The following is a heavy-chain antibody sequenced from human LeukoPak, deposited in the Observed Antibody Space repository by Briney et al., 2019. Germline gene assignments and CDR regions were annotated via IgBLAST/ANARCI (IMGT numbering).Heavy chain of an antibody. CDR3: ARGPPRYYYGSGSGFDY. CDR2: INHSGST. V-gene: IGHV4-38-2*02. J-gene: IGHJ4*02. D-gene: IGHD3-10*01. Sequence: SETLSLTCTVSGYSISSGYYWGWIRQPPGKGLEWIGEINHSGSTNYNPSLKSRVTISVDTSKNQFSLKLSSVTAADTAVYYCARGPPRYYYGSGSGFDYWGQGTLVTVSS. CDR1: GYSISSGYY.